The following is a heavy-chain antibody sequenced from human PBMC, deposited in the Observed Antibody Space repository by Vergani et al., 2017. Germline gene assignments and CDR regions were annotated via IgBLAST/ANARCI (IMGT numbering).Heavy chain of an antibody. V-gene: IGHV3-30*03. CDR3: ATKSCGTPGCQIGYFRE. CDR2: ISYDGTQK. J-gene: IGHJ1*01. D-gene: IGHD1-1*01. CDR1: GFTSSYYG. Sequence: QVHLVESGGGVVQPGRSLRLSCVVSGFTSSYYGMHWVRQAPGKGLEWVAVISYDGTQKYYADSVKGRFTISRDNSNSTLYLQMNSLRTEETAVYYCATKSCGTPGCQIGYFREWGQGTLVTVSS.